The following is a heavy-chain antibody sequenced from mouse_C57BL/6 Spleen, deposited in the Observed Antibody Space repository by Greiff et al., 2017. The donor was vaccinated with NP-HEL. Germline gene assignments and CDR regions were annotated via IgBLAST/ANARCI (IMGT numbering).Heavy chain of an antibody. D-gene: IGHD1-1*01. CDR3: ARSEDYYGSSAYFDY. CDR2: IHPNSGST. V-gene: IGHV1-64*01. J-gene: IGHJ2*01. CDR1: GYTFTSYW. Sequence: VQLQQPGAELVKPGASVKLSCKASGYTFTSYWMHWVKQRPGQGLEWIGMIHPNSGSTNYNEKFKSKATLTVDKSSSTAYMQLSSLTSEDSAVYYCARSEDYYGSSAYFDYWGQGTTLTVSS.